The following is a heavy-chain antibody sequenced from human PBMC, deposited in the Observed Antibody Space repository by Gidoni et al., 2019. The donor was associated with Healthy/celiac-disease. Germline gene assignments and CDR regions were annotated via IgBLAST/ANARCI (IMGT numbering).Heavy chain of an antibody. V-gene: IGHV3-33*01. Sequence: QVQLVESGGGVVQPGRSLRLSCAASGFTFSSYGMHWVRQAPGKGLAWVAVIWYDVSNKYYADSVKGRFTISRDNSKNTLYLQMNSLRAEDTAVYYCASELTNSHDWYFDLWGRGTLVTVSS. CDR3: ASELTNSHDWYFDL. D-gene: IGHD1-1*01. CDR1: GFTFSSYG. J-gene: IGHJ2*01. CDR2: IWYDVSNK.